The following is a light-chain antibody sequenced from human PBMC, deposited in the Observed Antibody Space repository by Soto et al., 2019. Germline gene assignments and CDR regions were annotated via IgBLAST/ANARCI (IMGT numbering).Light chain of an antibody. CDR2: AAS. CDR1: QDIGND. V-gene: IGKV1-6*02. CDR3: LQDYTYPWT. J-gene: IGKJ1*01. Sequence: IQMTQSPSSLSASFRDRVTITCRASQDIGNDLGWYQQKPGKAPNLLIYAASSLRSGVPSRFRGSGSGTHFTLTINSLQAEDSETYFCLQDYTYPWTFGQGTKVDI.